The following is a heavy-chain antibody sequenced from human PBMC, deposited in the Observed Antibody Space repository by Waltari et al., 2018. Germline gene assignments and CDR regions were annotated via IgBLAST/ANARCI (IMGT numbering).Heavy chain of an antibody. CDR3: ARDTTQEGYFQH. Sequence: QVQLVESGGGVVQPGRSLRLPCAASGFTFSSYATPSVRPAPGKGLDWVAVISYDGSNKYYADSVKGRFTISRDNSKNTLYLQMNSLRAEDTAVYYCARDTTQEGYFQHWGQGTLVTVSS. J-gene: IGHJ1*01. CDR1: GFTFSSYA. CDR2: ISYDGSNK. V-gene: IGHV3-30-3*01. D-gene: IGHD2-2*01.